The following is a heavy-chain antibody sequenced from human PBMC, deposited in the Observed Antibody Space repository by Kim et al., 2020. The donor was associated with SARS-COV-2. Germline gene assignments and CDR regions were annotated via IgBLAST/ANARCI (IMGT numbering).Heavy chain of an antibody. D-gene: IGHD3-3*01. CDR2: IVVGSGNT. J-gene: IGHJ4*02. CDR1: GFTFTSSA. V-gene: IGHV1-58*01. Sequence: SVKVSCKASGFTFTSSAVQWVRQARGQRLEWIGWIVVGSGNTNYAQKFQERVTITRDMSTSTAYMELSSLRSEDTAVYYCAALYYDFWSGYNPFPDYWGQGTLVTVSS. CDR3: AALYYDFWSGYNPFPDY.